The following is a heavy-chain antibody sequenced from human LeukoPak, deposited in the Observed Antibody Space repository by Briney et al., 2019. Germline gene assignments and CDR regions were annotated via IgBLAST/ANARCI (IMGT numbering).Heavy chain of an antibody. V-gene: IGHV1-2*02. Sequence: ASVKVSCKASGYTFTGYYIHWVRQAPGQGLEWMGWINPNSGGTNYAQKFQGRVTMIRDTSISTAYMELSRLRSDDTAVYYCAVYDSSGYYWFDYWGQGTLVTVSS. CDR1: GYTFTGYY. D-gene: IGHD3-22*01. CDR2: INPNSGGT. J-gene: IGHJ4*02. CDR3: AVYDSSGYYWFDY.